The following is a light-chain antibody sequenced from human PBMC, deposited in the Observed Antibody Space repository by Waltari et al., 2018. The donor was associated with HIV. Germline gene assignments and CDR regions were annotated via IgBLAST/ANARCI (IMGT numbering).Light chain of an antibody. J-gene: IGLJ1*01. CDR3: QSYDSSLSGSDV. V-gene: IGLV1-40*01. CDR1: SSNIGAGYD. Sequence: QSVLTQPPSVSGAPGQRVTISCTGSSSNIGAGYDVNWYQQLPGTAPKLLIYNSSDRPSGVPDRFSGSKSGTSASLAIAGLQAEDGADYYCQSYDSSLSGSDVFGTGTKVTVL. CDR2: NSS.